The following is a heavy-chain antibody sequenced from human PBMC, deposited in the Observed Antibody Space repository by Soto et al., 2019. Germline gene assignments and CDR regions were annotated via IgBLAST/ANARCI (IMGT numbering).Heavy chain of an antibody. CDR1: GYPFTKYT. CDR3: ARARTGSPTEYFEY. J-gene: IGHJ1*01. V-gene: IGHV1-3*01. Sequence: GASVKVSCKASGYPFTKYTIHWVRQAPGQRLEWMGWINAGNGNTKYSQNFQGRVTITKDTSATTAYMDLSSLGDEDTAVYYCARARTGSPTEYFEYWG. D-gene: IGHD2-8*02. CDR2: INAGNGNT.